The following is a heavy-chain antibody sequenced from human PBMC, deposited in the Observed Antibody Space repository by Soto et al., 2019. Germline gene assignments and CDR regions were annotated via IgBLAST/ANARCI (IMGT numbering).Heavy chain of an antibody. CDR2: IYSGGST. CDR1: GFTVSSNY. Sequence: GGSLRLSCAASGFTVSSNYMSWGRQAPGKGLEWVSVIYSGGSTYYADSVKGRFTVSRDNSKNTLYLQMNSLRAEDTAVYYCARDQRRPQGYYYGMDVWGQGTTVTVSS. V-gene: IGHV3-53*01. CDR3: ARDQRRPQGYYYGMDV. J-gene: IGHJ6*02.